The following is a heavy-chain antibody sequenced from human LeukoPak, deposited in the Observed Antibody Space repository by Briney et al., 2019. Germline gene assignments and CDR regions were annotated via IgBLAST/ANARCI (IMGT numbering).Heavy chain of an antibody. CDR2: IYYSGST. Sequence: SETLSLTCTVSGGSISSGGYYWSWIRQHPGKGLEWIGYIYYSGSTYYNPSLKSRVTISVDTSKNQFSLKLSSVTAADTAVYYCARDPKIFPSWFDPWGQGTLVTVSS. J-gene: IGHJ5*02. CDR1: GGSISSGGYY. V-gene: IGHV4-31*03. CDR3: ARDPKIFPSWFDP. D-gene: IGHD3-9*01.